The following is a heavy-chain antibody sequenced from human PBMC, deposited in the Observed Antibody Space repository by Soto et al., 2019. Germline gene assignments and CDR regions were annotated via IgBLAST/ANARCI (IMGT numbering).Heavy chain of an antibody. D-gene: IGHD6-19*01. CDR1: GGSISNSDYY. CDR2: IDRGESK. Sequence: QLQLQESGPGLLKPSETLSLTCTVSGGSISNSDYYWGWIRQPPGKGLEWIGSIDRGESKNYNPSLKSRVNISVDTSKNPYSLRLTSVTAADTAIYYCSRRIGVAGTRRLWFDPCGQGTQVTVSS. J-gene: IGHJ5*02. CDR3: SRRIGVAGTRRLWFDP. V-gene: IGHV4-39*01.